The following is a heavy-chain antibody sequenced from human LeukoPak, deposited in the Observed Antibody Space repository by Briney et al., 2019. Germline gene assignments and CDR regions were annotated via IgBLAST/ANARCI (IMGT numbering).Heavy chain of an antibody. CDR2: ISAYNGNT. J-gene: IGHJ4*02. CDR3: ARVGDANSWIQLWSRFYYFDY. D-gene: IGHD5-18*01. CDR1: GYTFTSYG. V-gene: IGHV1-18*01. Sequence: GASVKVSCKASGYTFTSYGISWVRQAPGQGLEWMGWISAYNGNTNYAQKLQGRVTMTTDTSTSTAYMELRSLRSNDTAVYYCARVGDANSWIQLWSRFYYFDYWGQGTLVTVSS.